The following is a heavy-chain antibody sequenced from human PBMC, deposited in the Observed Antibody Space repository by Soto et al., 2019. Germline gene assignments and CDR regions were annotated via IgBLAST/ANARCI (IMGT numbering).Heavy chain of an antibody. CDR2: INHSGST. CDR1: GGSFSGYY. Sequence: QVQLQQWGAGLLKPSETLSLTCAVYGGSFSGYYWTWIRQPPGTGLEWIGEINHSGSTNYHPSLKSRVTISVDTSKNQFSRKLTSVTAADTAVYYCARDKITGLFDYWGQGTLVTVSS. CDR3: ARDKITGLFDY. D-gene: IGHD2-8*02. J-gene: IGHJ4*02. V-gene: IGHV4-34*01.